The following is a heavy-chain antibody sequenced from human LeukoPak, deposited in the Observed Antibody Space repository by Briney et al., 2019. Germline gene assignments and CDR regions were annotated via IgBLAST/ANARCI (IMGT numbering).Heavy chain of an antibody. CDR1: GGSISSSSYY. CDR2: IYYSGST. D-gene: IGHD3-3*01. J-gene: IGHJ1*01. V-gene: IGHV4-39*02. Sequence: SETLSLTCTVSGGSISSSSYYWGWIRQPPGKGLEWIGSIYYSGSTYYNPSLKSRVTISVDTSKNQYSLKLSSVTAADTAVYYCARDGITIFGVVIHAEYFQHWGQGTLVTVSS. CDR3: ARDGITIFGVVIHAEYFQH.